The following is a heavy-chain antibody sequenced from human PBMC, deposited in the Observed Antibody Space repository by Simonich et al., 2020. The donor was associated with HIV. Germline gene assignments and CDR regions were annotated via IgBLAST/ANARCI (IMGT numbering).Heavy chain of an antibody. CDR1: GGSFSGYY. CDR3: ARKGILEWLLSVSGPPYYYYGMDV. D-gene: IGHD3-3*01. V-gene: IGHV4-34*01. Sequence: QVQLQQWGAGLLEPSETLSLTCAVYGGSFSGYYWSWIAQPPGKGLEWIGEIHHRGSTNYNPYLKSGDNRTGDTSKDQFSLKLGTVTAADTAVYYCARKGILEWLLSVSGPPYYYYGMDVWGQGTTVTVSS. J-gene: IGHJ6*02. CDR2: IHHRGST.